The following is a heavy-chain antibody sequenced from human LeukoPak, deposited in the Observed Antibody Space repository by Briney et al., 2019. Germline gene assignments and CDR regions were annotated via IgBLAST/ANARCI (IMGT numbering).Heavy chain of an antibody. Sequence: SETLSLTCTVSGGSISSYYWSWIRQPPGKGLEWIGYIYYSGSTNYNPSLKSRVTISVDTSKNQFSLKLSSVTAADTAVYYCARWDYYDSSGHLDYWGQGTLVTVSS. J-gene: IGHJ4*02. V-gene: IGHV4-59*01. CDR1: GGSISSYY. CDR2: IYYSGST. CDR3: ARWDYYDSSGHLDY. D-gene: IGHD3-22*01.